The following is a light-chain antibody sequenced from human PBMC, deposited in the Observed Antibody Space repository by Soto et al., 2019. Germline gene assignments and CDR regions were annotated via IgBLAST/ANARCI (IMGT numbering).Light chain of an antibody. CDR1: QTISSW. Sequence: DIQMTQSPSTLAGSVGDRETITCRASQTISSWLAWYQQKPGKAPKLLIYKASTLKSGVPSRFSGSGSGTEITLTFSSLQPDDFATYYFQQYNTFPWTCGQGTKVEIK. J-gene: IGKJ1*01. CDR2: KAS. CDR3: QQYNTFPWT. V-gene: IGKV1-5*03.